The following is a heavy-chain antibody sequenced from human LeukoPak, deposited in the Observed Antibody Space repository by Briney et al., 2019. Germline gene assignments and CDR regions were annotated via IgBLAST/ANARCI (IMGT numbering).Heavy chain of an antibody. CDR3: AGSTYGADY. Sequence: PSETLSLTCAVSCRSFRNSYWNCIWQPPGKGLEWIGCGDYSGSTNYNPSLNSRVSISVDTSKNQLSLRLRSVTAADTALYYCAGSTYGADYCGQGTLVTVSS. J-gene: IGHJ4*02. D-gene: IGHD1-26*01. CDR2: GDYSGST. CDR1: CRSFRNSY. V-gene: IGHV4-59*01.